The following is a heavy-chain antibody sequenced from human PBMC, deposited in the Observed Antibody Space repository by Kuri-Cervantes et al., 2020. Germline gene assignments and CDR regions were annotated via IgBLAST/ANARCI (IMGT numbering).Heavy chain of an antibody. D-gene: IGHD2-21*01. CDR1: GFTFSSYA. V-gene: IGHV3-23*01. Sequence: GGSLRLSCAASGFTFSSYAMSWVRQAPGKGLEWVSAISGSGGSTYYADSVKGRFTISRDNSKNTLYLQMHSRRDKDTDVYYCAKDYCGAASALDYWGRGNLVTVSS. CDR2: ISGSGGST. CDR3: AKDYCGAASALDY. J-gene: IGHJ4*02.